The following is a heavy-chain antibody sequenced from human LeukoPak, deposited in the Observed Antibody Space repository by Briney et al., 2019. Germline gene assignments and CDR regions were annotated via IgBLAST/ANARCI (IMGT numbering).Heavy chain of an antibody. CDR3: ARPLKWDPGAFDI. J-gene: IGHJ3*02. D-gene: IGHD1-26*01. V-gene: IGHV4-59*08. CDR1: GGSISSYY. CDR2: IYYSGST. Sequence: PSETLSLTCTVSGGSISSYYWSWIRQPPGKGLEWIGYIYYSGSTNYNPSLKSRVTISVDTSKNQFSLKLSSVTAADTAVYYCARPLKWDPGAFDIWGQGTMVTVSS.